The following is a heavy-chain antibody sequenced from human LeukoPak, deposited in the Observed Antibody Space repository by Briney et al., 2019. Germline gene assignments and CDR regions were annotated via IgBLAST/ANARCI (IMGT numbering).Heavy chain of an antibody. Sequence: GGSLRLSCAASGFTFSSYSMNWVRQAPGKGLEWVSSISSSSSYIYYADSVKGPFTISRDNAKNSLYPQMNSLRAEDTAVYYRARVETGIAVADTSRGDGMDVWGQGTTVTVSS. J-gene: IGHJ6*02. CDR3: ARVETGIAVADTSRGDGMDV. CDR1: GFTFSSYS. D-gene: IGHD6-19*01. V-gene: IGHV3-21*01. CDR2: ISSSSSYI.